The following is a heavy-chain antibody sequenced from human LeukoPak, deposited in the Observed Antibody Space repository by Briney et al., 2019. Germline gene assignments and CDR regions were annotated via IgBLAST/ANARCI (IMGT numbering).Heavy chain of an antibody. CDR3: AKGLYYYYYMDV. J-gene: IGHJ6*03. V-gene: IGHV3-23*01. Sequence: GGSLRLSCVASGFTLSTYAMNWVRRAPGKGLEWVSSISNSGGNTYYADSLKGRFTISRDNSKNTLYLQMNSLRAEDTAVYYCAKGLYYYYYMDVWGKGTTVTVSS. CDR1: GFTLSTYA. CDR2: ISNSGGNT.